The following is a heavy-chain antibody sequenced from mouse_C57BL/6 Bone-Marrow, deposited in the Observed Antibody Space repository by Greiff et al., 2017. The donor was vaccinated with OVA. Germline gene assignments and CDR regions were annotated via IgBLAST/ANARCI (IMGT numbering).Heavy chain of an antibody. Sequence: QVHVKQPGAELVMPGASVKLSCKASGYTFTSYWMHWVKQRPGQGLEWIGEIDPSDSYTNYNQKFKGKSTLTVDKSSSTAYMQLSSLTSEDSAVYYCALYDGYYRYFDVWGTGTTVTGSS. CDR1: GYTFTSYW. D-gene: IGHD2-3*01. V-gene: IGHV1-69*01. CDR3: ALYDGYYRYFDV. J-gene: IGHJ1*03. CDR2: IDPSDSYT.